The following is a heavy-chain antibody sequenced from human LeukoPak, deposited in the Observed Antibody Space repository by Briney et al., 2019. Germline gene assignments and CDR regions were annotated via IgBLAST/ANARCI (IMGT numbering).Heavy chain of an antibody. CDR3: ARHLLAYDSSGYFDY. J-gene: IGHJ4*02. CDR1: GGSISSYY. D-gene: IGHD3-22*01. CDR2: IYYSGST. V-gene: IGHV4-59*08. Sequence: SETLSLTCTVSGGSISSYYWSWLRQPPGKGLEWIGYIYYSGSTNYNPSLKSRVTISVDTSKNQFSLKLSSVTAADTAVYYCARHLLAYDSSGYFDYWGQGTLVTVSS.